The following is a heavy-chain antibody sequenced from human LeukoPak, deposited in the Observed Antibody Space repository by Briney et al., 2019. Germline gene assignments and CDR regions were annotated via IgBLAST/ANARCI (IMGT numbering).Heavy chain of an antibody. V-gene: IGHV3-21*01. D-gene: IGHD2-8*01. CDR2: ISSSSSYI. J-gene: IGHJ4*02. CDR1: GFTFSSYS. Sequence: GGPLRLSCAASGFTFSSYSMNWVRQAPGKGLEWVSSISSSSSYIYYADSVEGRFTISRDNAKNSLYLQMNSLRAEDTAVYYCARWGLDCTNGVCYRYFDYWGQGTLVTVSS. CDR3: ARWGLDCTNGVCYRYFDY.